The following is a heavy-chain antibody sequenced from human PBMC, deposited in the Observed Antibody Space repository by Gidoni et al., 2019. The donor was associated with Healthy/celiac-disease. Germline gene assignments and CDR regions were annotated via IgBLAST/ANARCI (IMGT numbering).Heavy chain of an antibody. CDR1: GDSVSSNSAA. CDR2: TYYRSKLYN. Sequence: QVQLQQSGPGLVKPSQTLSLTCSISGDSVSSNSAAWNWIRQSPSSCLEWLGRTYYRSKLYNDYSVSVNSRITINPDTSKNQFSLQLNSVTPEDTAVYYCARDIAVAGLGTYYYYMDVWGKGTTVTVSS. V-gene: IGHV6-1*01. D-gene: IGHD6-19*01. J-gene: IGHJ6*03. CDR3: ARDIAVAGLGTYYYYMDV.